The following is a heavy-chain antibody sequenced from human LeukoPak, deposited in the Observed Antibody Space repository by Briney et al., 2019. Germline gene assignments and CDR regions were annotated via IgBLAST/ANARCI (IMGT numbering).Heavy chain of an antibody. Sequence: SETLSLTCAVYGWSFSGYYRSWVRQPPGKGLEWIGEINHSGSTNYNPSHKSRVTISVDTSKNQFSLKLSSVTAADTAVYYCARGNNYYYMDVWGKGTTVTVSS. V-gene: IGHV4-34*01. D-gene: IGHD1/OR15-1a*01. CDR3: ARGNNYYYMDV. CDR2: INHSGST. CDR1: GWSFSGYY. J-gene: IGHJ6*03.